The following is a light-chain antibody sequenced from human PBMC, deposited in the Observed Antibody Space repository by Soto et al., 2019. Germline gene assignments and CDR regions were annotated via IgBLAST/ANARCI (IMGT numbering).Light chain of an antibody. Sequence: QSALTQPASVSGSPGQSITISCTGTSSDVGGYNYVSWYQQHPDKAPKLMIYEVSNRPSGVSNRFSGSKSGNTASLTVSGLRAEDEVDYYCSSYTSSSTLVFGGGTKLTVL. J-gene: IGLJ3*02. CDR1: SSDVGGYNY. CDR2: EVS. CDR3: SSYTSSSTLV. V-gene: IGLV2-14*01.